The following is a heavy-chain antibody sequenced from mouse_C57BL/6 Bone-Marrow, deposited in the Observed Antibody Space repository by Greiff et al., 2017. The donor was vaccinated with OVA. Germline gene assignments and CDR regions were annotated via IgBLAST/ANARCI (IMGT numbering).Heavy chain of an antibody. CDR2: IYPGDGDS. D-gene: IGHD1-1*01. CDR1: GYAFSSSW. J-gene: IGHJ2*01. CDR3: ARHEVDYYASSFGC. Sequence: VQLQESGPELVKPGASVKISCKASGYAFSSSWMNWVKQRPGKGLEWIGRIYPGDGDSNYNGKYKGKATVAADKSSSTACMQLSSLASEDSAVYFGARHEVDYYASSFGCWGQGTTLTVSS. V-gene: IGHV1-82*01.